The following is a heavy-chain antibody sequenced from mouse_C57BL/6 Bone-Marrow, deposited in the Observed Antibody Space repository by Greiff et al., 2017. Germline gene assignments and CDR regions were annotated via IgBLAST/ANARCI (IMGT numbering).Heavy chain of an antibody. CDR3: ARYPFPPYNGSSYGYAMDY. Sequence: EVKLVESGGGLVQPGGSLSLSCAASGFTFTDYYMSWVRQPPGKALEWLGFIRNKANGYTTEYSASVKGRFTISRDNSHSILYLQINALSAEDSATYYGARYPFPPYNGSSYGYAMDYWGQGT. V-gene: IGHV7-3*01. CDR2: IRNKANGYTT. J-gene: IGHJ4*01. CDR1: GFTFTDYY. D-gene: IGHD1-1*01.